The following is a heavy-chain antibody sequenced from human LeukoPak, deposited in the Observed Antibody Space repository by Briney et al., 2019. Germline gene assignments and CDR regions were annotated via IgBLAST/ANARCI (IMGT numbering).Heavy chain of an antibody. V-gene: IGHV1-69*01. J-gene: IGHJ4*02. CDR1: GGTFSSYA. Sequence: SVKVSCKASGGTFSSYAISWVRQAPGQGLEWMGGIIPIFGTANYAQKFQGRVTITADESTSTAYMELSSLRSEDTAVYYCARVRSIYDSSGYYSLYYFDYWGQGTLVTVSS. CDR2: IIPIFGTA. D-gene: IGHD3-22*01. CDR3: ARVRSIYDSSGYYSLYYFDY.